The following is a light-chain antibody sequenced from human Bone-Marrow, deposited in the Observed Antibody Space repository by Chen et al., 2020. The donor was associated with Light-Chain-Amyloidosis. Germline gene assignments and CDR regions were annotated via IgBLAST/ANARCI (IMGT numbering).Light chain of an antibody. Sequence: QSALTQPASVSGSPGQSITISCTGTTSDVGTYNLVSCYQKHPGKAPKLIIFEDTQRPSGVSTRFSASKSGNTGDLRIFRLQAEDEADYYCCSYAGSNTYVFGGGTKLTVL. J-gene: IGLJ2*01. CDR3: CSYAGSNTYV. CDR1: TSDVGTYNL. CDR2: EDT. V-gene: IGLV2-23*01.